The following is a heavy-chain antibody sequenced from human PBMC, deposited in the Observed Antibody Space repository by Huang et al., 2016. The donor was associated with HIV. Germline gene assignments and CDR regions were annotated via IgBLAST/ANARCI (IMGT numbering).Heavy chain of an antibody. Sequence: EVHLVESGGVVVQPGGSLRLFCVASGFIFEDYSRNGVRQRTVKGLEWVAVINWEGASTYYADSVKGRFTVSRDNSKNSLYLQMNSLRTEDTALYYCAKDKRWQWLGYYFDYWGQGTLVTVSS. CDR1: GFIFEDYS. CDR3: AKDKRWQWLGYYFDY. V-gene: IGHV3-43*01. CDR2: INWEGAST. D-gene: IGHD6-19*01. J-gene: IGHJ4*02.